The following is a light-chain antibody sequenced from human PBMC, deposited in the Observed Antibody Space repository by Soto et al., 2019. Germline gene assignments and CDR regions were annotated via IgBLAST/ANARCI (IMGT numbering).Light chain of an antibody. CDR1: QSVSNSY. J-gene: IGKJ4*01. CDR2: HAS. CDR3: QQYGDSLLT. Sequence: ENVLTQSPGTLSLSPGERATLSCRASQSVSNSYLAWYQQKPGQTPRLLIYHASNRATAVPDRFSGSGSGTDFTLNISRLEPEDCAVYYCQQYGDSLLTFGGGTKVEIK. V-gene: IGKV3-20*01.